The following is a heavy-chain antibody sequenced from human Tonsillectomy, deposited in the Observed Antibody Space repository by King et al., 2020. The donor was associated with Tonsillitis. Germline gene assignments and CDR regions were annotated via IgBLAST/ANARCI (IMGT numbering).Heavy chain of an antibody. V-gene: IGHV5-51*01. D-gene: IGHD4-17*01. Sequence: QLVQSGAEVKKPGESLKISCKGSGYSFTTYWIGWVRQMPGKGLEWMGIIYPGDSDTRYSPSFQGQVTISADKSISAAYLQWRSLKASDTAMYYCARLGTVTKDYYYYGMDVRGEGTTVTVSS. CDR3: ARLGTVTKDYYYYGMDV. CDR2: IYPGDSDT. J-gene: IGHJ6*04. CDR1: GYSFTTYW.